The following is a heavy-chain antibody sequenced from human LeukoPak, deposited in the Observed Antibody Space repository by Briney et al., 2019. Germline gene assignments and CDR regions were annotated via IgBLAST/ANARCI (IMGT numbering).Heavy chain of an antibody. D-gene: IGHD2-15*01. Sequence: PGGSLRLSCAASGFTFSNYWIHWVRQAPGKGLVRVSRINSDGRSTTYADSVKGRFSISRDNAKNTLYLQMNSLRAEDTAMYYCARSAARTVSPRPATFDYWGQGTLVTVSS. J-gene: IGHJ4*02. CDR2: INSDGRST. CDR1: GFTFSNYW. CDR3: ARSAARTVSPRPATFDY. V-gene: IGHV3-74*01.